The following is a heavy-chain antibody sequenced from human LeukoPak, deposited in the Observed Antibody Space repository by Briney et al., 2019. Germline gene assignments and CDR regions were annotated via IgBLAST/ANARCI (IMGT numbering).Heavy chain of an antibody. Sequence: GGSLRLSCAASGFTFSSHGMNWVRQAPGKGLEWVANIKQDGSEKYYVDSVKGRFTISRDNAKNSLYLQMNSLRAEDTAVYYCARVYYDFWSGYTYYFDYWGQGTLVTVSS. V-gene: IGHV3-7*01. CDR2: IKQDGSEK. J-gene: IGHJ4*02. D-gene: IGHD3-3*01. CDR1: GFTFSSHG. CDR3: ARVYYDFWSGYTYYFDY.